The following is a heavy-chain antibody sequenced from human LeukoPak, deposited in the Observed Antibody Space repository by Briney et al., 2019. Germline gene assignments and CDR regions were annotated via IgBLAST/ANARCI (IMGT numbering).Heavy chain of an antibody. CDR1: GFSFNTYS. D-gene: IGHD1-26*01. CDR3: VRTGDSSGYYVWLDP. CDR2: ISRSDTTL. Sequence: GGSLRLSCAASGFSFNTYSMNWVRQAPGKGLEWISYISRSDTTLYYADSVKGRFTISRDNAKNSLYLQMNSLRDEDTAVYYCVRTGDSSGYYVWLDPWGQGTLVTVSS. V-gene: IGHV3-48*02. J-gene: IGHJ5*02.